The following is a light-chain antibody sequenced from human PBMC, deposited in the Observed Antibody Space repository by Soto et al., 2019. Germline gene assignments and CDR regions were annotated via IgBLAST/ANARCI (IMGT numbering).Light chain of an antibody. CDR3: QKYKSAPYT. CDR2: AAS. V-gene: IGKV1-27*01. CDR1: QGITNS. J-gene: IGKJ3*01. Sequence: DIQMTQSPSSLSASVGDRVTITCRASQGITNSLAWYQQKPGKGPTLLIYAASTLQSGVPSRFSGSGSGTDFTLTISSLQHEDVATYYCQKYKSAPYTVGPGTKVDIK.